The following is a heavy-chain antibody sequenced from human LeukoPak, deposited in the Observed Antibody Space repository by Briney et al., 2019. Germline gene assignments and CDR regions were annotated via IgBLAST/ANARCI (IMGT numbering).Heavy chain of an antibody. CDR3: TRVSTLRGVAV. Sequence: SETLSLTCTVSGGSISNSDYYWGWIRQPPEKGLEWIGSIYYSGSTFYRASLKSRATISADTSKNQFSLRLSFVTAADTAVYNCTRVSTLRGVAVWGQGTTVIVSS. CDR1: GGSISNSDYY. D-gene: IGHD1-1*01. V-gene: IGHV4-39*01. J-gene: IGHJ6*02. CDR2: IYYSGST.